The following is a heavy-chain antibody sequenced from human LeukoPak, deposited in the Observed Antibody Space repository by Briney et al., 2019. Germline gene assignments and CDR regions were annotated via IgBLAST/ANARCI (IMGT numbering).Heavy chain of an antibody. D-gene: IGHD3-22*01. Sequence: ASVKVSCKASGGTFSSYAISWVRQAPGQGLEWMGRIIPIFGTANYAQKFQGRVTITTDESTSTAYMELSSLRSEDTAVYYCARGLGYDSSGYYNPWGQRTLVTVSS. CDR2: IIPIFGTA. CDR1: GGTFSSYA. CDR3: ARGLGYDSSGYYNP. V-gene: IGHV1-69*05. J-gene: IGHJ5*02.